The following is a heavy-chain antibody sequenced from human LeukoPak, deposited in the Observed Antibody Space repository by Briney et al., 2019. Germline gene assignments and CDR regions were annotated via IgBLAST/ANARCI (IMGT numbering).Heavy chain of an antibody. D-gene: IGHD2-2*01. CDR2: IIPIFGTA. Sequence: SVKVSCKASGGTFSSYAISWVRQAPGQGLERMGGIIPIFGTANYARKFQGRVTITADESTSTAYMELSSLRSEDTAVYYCARAPSVVVPAATSPKDYYYYMDVWGKGTTVTVSS. CDR3: ARAPSVVVPAATSPKDYYYYMDV. V-gene: IGHV1-69*13. CDR1: GGTFSSYA. J-gene: IGHJ6*03.